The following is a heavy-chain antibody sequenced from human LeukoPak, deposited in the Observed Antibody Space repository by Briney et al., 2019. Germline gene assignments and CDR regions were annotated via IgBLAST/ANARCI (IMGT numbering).Heavy chain of an antibody. D-gene: IGHD4/OR15-4a*01. CDR1: GFSLSTTGVG. J-gene: IGHJ5*02. V-gene: IGHV2-5*01. Sequence: SGPTLVKPTQTLTLTCTFSGFSLSTTGVGVGWIRQPPGKALEWLALIYWNDDKRYSPSLKSRLTITKDTSKNQVVLTMTNMDPVDTATYYCARLQGATIGAKWFDPWGQGTLVTVSS. CDR3: ARLQGATIGAKWFDP. CDR2: IYWNDDK.